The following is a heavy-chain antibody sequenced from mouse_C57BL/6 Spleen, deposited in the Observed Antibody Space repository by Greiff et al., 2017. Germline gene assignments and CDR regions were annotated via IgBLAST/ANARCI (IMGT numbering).Heavy chain of an antibody. CDR1: GFNIKDDY. V-gene: IGHV14-4*01. D-gene: IGHD1-1*01. Sequence: VQLQQSGAELVRPGASVKLSCTASGFNIKDDYMHWVKQRPEQGLEWIGWIDPENGDTEYASKFQGKATITADTSSNTAYRQLSSLTSEDTAVDYCTTTTTVVAPFDYWGQGTTLTVSS. CDR3: TTTTTVVAPFDY. J-gene: IGHJ2*01. CDR2: IDPENGDT.